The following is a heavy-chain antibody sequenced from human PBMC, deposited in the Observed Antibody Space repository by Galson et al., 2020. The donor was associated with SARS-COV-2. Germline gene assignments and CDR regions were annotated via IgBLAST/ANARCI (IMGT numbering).Heavy chain of an antibody. D-gene: IGHD4-4*01. J-gene: IGHJ3*02. V-gene: IGHV3-53*01. CDR2: IYSGGDT. Sequence: PGGSLRLSCAASGFTVSSNFMSWVRQAPGKGLEWVSVIYSGGDTYYADSVKGRFTISRDNSKNTLYFQMNSLRAEDTAVYYCARDFNSRAFDIWGQGTMVTVSS. CDR3: ARDFNSRAFDI. CDR1: GFTVSSNF.